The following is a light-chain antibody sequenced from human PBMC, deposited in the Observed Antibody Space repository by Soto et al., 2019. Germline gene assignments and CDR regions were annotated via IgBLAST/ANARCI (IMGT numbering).Light chain of an antibody. V-gene: IGKV1-5*03. CDR3: QQYNSYWT. Sequence: DIQKTQSPSTLSASVGDRVTITCRASQSISSWLAWYQQKAGKAPKLLIYKASSLESGVPSRFSGSGSGTEFTLTISSLQPDDFATYYCQQYNSYWTFGQGTKVEI. J-gene: IGKJ1*01. CDR2: KAS. CDR1: QSISSW.